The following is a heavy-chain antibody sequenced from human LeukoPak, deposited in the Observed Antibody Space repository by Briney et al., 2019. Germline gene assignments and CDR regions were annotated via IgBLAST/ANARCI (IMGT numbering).Heavy chain of an antibody. J-gene: IGHJ4*02. CDR2: ISGSGGST. V-gene: IGHV3-23*01. Sequence: GGSLRLSCAASGFTFSSYAMSWVRQAPGKGLEWVSAISGSGGSTYYADSVKGRFTIYRDNSKNTLYLQMNSLRAEDTAVYYCAKDFRVYLLYTFDYWGQGTMVTVSS. CDR1: GFTFSSYA. D-gene: IGHD5/OR15-5a*01. CDR3: AKDFRVYLLYTFDY.